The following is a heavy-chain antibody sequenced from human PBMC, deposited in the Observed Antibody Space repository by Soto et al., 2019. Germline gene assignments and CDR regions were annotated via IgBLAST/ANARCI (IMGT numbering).Heavy chain of an antibody. J-gene: IGHJ4*02. V-gene: IGHV4-59*01. CDR3: ARSRYFDWLLSFDY. Sequence: SETLSLTCTVSGGSISSYYWSWIRQPPGKGLEWIGYIYYSGSTNYNPSLKSRVTISVDTSKNQFSLKLSSVTAADTAVYYCARSRYFDWLLSFDYWGQGTLVTVSS. CDR2: IYYSGST. CDR1: GGSISSYY. D-gene: IGHD3-9*01.